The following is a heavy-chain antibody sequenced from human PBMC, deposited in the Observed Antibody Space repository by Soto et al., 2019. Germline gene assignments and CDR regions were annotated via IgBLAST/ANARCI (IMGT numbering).Heavy chain of an antibody. CDR2: IRSKAYGGTT. CDR3: LSDQSLRGITFGGVTANDQ. V-gene: IGHV3-49*04. J-gene: IGHJ4*02. D-gene: IGHD3-16*01. CDR1: GFTFGDYA. Sequence: GGSLRLSCTASGFTFGDYAMSWVRQAPGKGLEWVGFIRSKAYGGTTEYAASVKGRFTISRDDSKSIAYLQMNSLKTEDTAVYYCLSDQSLRGITFGGVTANDQWGQGNLVTVSS.